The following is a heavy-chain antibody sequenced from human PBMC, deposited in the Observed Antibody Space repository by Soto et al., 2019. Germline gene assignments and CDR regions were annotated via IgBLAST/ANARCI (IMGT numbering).Heavy chain of an antibody. D-gene: IGHD3-3*01. CDR2: IQNDGNLK. Sequence: QVQLVESGGGVVQPGRSLRLSCAASGLIFSTHGFHWVRQAPGMGLEWMTFIQNDGNLKYYGDSVKGRFTISRDDSKNTLYLEMNSLRAEDTAVYYCARSPTSGNSRLGFGGLDIWGQGTMVTVSS. V-gene: IGHV3-33*01. J-gene: IGHJ3*02. CDR1: GLIFSTHG. CDR3: ARSPTSGNSRLGFGGLDI.